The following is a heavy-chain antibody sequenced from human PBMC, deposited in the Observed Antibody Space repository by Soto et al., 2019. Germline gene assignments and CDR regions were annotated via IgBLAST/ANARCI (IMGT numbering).Heavy chain of an antibody. V-gene: IGHV3-21*01. D-gene: IGHD6-19*01. CDR2: ISSSSSYI. CDR1: GFTFSSYS. Sequence: GGSLRLSCAASGFTFSSYSMNWVRQAPGKGLEWVSSISSSSSYIYYADSVKGRFTSSRDNAKNSLYLQMNSLRAEDTAVYYCARAGLSVAGKTYYYYGMDVWGQGTTVTVSS. J-gene: IGHJ6*02. CDR3: ARAGLSVAGKTYYYYGMDV.